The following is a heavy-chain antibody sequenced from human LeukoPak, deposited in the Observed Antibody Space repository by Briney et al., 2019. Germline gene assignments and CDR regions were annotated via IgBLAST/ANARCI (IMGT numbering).Heavy chain of an antibody. CDR2: IYPGDSDT. CDR3: ARQWGSGYYSDAFDI. Sequence: GESLKISCKGSGYSFTSYWIGWVRQMPGKGLEWMGIIYPGDSDTRYSPAFQGQVTISADKSLSTAYLQWSSLKASDTAMYYCARQWGSGYYSDAFDIWGQGTMVTVSS. CDR1: GYSFTSYW. D-gene: IGHD3-22*01. J-gene: IGHJ3*02. V-gene: IGHV5-51*01.